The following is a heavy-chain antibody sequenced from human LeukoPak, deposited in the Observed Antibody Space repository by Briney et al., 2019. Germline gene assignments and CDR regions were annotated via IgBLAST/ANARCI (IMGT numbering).Heavy chain of an antibody. V-gene: IGHV4-61*02. CDR1: GGSISSGSYY. CDR2: IYTSGST. Sequence: SETLSLTCTVSGGSISSGSYYWSWIRQPAGKGLEWIGRIYTSGSTNYNPSLKSRVTISVDTSKNRFSLKLSSVTAADTAVYYCAREIGIAFDIWGQGTMVTVSS. CDR3: AREIGIAFDI. D-gene: IGHD1-26*01. J-gene: IGHJ3*02.